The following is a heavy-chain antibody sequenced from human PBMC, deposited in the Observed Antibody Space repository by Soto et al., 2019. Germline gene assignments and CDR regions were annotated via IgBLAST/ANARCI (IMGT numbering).Heavy chain of an antibody. V-gene: IGHV1-18*01. Sequence: QVHLVQSGAEVKKPGASVKVSCKGSGYGFTTYGITWVRQAPGQGLEWMAWISAHNGNTNYAQKLQGRVTVTRDTSTSTAYMELRSLRSDVTAVYYCARGRYGDYWWQGAMVTVSS. D-gene: IGHD1-1*01. CDR3: ARGRYGDY. CDR1: GYGFTTYG. CDR2: ISAHNGNT. J-gene: IGHJ4*02.